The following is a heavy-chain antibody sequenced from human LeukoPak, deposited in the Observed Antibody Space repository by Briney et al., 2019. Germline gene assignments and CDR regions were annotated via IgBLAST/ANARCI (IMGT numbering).Heavy chain of an antibody. V-gene: IGHV3-33*01. Sequence: PGGSLRLSCAASGYMFSGYGMHWVRQAPGKGLEWAAVIWFDGSRRYYADSVKGRFTISRDDSKSTLYLEMNSLRAEDTAVYYCARFYSDYQAFDIWGQGTTVTVSS. D-gene: IGHD4-11*01. CDR1: GYMFSGYG. J-gene: IGHJ3*02. CDR2: IWFDGSRR. CDR3: ARFYSDYQAFDI.